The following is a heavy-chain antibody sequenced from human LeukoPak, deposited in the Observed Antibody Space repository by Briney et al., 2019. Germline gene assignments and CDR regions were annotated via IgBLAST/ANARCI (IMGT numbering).Heavy chain of an antibody. CDR1: GYSFTSYL. Sequence: GESLKISCKVSGYSFTSYLIGWVRQKPGKGLEWMGIIFPGDSDTRYSPSFQGQVTISADKSISTAYLQWSSLKASDTAMYYCARLLTYGSRAYYCLDYWGQGTLVTVSS. CDR2: IFPGDSDT. D-gene: IGHD3-22*01. J-gene: IGHJ4*02. CDR3: ARLLTYGSRAYYCLDY. V-gene: IGHV5-51*01.